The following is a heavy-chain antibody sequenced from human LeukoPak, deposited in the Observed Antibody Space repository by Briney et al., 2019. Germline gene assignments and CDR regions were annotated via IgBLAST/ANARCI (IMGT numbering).Heavy chain of an antibody. V-gene: IGHV3-23*01. Sequence: PGGSLRLSCPASGFTFSSYAMSWVRQAPGKGLEWVSAISGSGGSTYYADSVKGRLTISRDNSKNTLYLQMNSLRAEDTAVYYCAKDSLGSAYYYGMDVWGQGTTVTVSS. CDR1: GFTFSSYA. D-gene: IGHD7-27*01. J-gene: IGHJ6*02. CDR3: AKDSLGSAYYYGMDV. CDR2: ISGSGGST.